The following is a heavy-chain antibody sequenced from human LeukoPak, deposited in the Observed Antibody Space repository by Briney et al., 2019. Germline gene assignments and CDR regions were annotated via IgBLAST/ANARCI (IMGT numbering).Heavy chain of an antibody. J-gene: IGHJ4*02. CDR2: ISWNSGSI. Sequence: GGSLRLSCAASGFTFDDYAIHWVRQAPGKGLEWVSGISWNSGSIGYADFVKGRFTISRDNAKNSLYLQMNSLRAEDTALYYCAKGSIAVAGTLDYWGQGTLVTVSS. V-gene: IGHV3-9*01. CDR3: AKGSIAVAGTLDY. CDR1: GFTFDDYA. D-gene: IGHD6-19*01.